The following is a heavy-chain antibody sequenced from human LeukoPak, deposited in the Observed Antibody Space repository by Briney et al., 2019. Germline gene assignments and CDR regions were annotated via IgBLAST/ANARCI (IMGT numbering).Heavy chain of an antibody. CDR1: GGSFSGYY. D-gene: IGHD6-13*01. Sequence: SETLSLTCAVYGGSFSGYYWSWIRQPPGKGLEWIGEINHSGSTNYNPSLKSRVTISVDTSKNQFSLKLNSVTAADTAVYYCASRVGYYYYMDVWGKGTTVTISS. CDR3: ASRVGYYYYMDV. CDR2: INHSGST. J-gene: IGHJ6*03. V-gene: IGHV4-34*01.